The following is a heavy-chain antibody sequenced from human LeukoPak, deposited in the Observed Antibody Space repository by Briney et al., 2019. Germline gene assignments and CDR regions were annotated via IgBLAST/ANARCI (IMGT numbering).Heavy chain of an antibody. Sequence: PSETLSLTCSVSGGSIRSYYWSWIRQPPGKGLEWIGYIYYSGSTNYNPSLKSRVTISVDTSKNQFSLKLTSVTAADTAVYYCARLYCSGGSCYETRWGLGTLVTVSS. CDR2: IYYSGST. D-gene: IGHD2-15*01. V-gene: IGHV4-59*08. J-gene: IGHJ4*02. CDR1: GGSIRSYY. CDR3: ARLYCSGGSCYETR.